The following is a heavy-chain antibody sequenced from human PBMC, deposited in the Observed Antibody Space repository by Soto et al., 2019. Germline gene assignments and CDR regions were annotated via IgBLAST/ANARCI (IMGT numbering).Heavy chain of an antibody. CDR1: GFTFSSYG. Sequence: GGSLRLSCAASGFTFSSYGMHWVRQAPGKGPEWVAVISYDGSNKYYADSVKGRFTISRDNSKNTLYLQMNSLRAEDTAVYYCAKDHLYSGSPPYYYGMDVWGQGTTGTVSS. CDR3: AKDHLYSGSPPYYYGMDV. CDR2: ISYDGSNK. J-gene: IGHJ6*02. V-gene: IGHV3-30*18. D-gene: IGHD1-26*01.